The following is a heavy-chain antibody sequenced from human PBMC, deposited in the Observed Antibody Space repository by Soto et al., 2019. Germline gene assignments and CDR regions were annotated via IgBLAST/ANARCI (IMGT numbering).Heavy chain of an antibody. J-gene: IGHJ3*01. CDR1: GFSFSADGVG. CDR2: IYWDDDT. CDR3: AHAYGGTSWPNDAFDV. V-gene: IGHV2-5*02. D-gene: IGHD6-13*01. Sequence: QITLKESGPTLVKPTQTLTLTCIFSGFSFSADGVGVGWIRQPPGKALEWLALIYWDDDTRYSPSLKSRLTITKDTSKNQVALTMTNMDPVDTATYYCAHAYGGTSWPNDAFDVWSQGTVVTVSS.